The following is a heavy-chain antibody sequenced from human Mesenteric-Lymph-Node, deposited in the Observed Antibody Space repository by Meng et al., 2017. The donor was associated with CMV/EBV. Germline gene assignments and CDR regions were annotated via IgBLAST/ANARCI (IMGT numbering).Heavy chain of an antibody. CDR2: IIPIFGTT. Sequence: GTFSSYAISWVRPAPGQGLEWMGGIIPIFGTTNYAQKFQGRVTITTDESTSTAYMELSSLRSEDTAVYYCASGYYYDSSGYYYGLDSWGQGTLVTVSS. D-gene: IGHD3-22*01. CDR1: GTFSSYA. V-gene: IGHV1-69*05. J-gene: IGHJ4*02. CDR3: ASGYYYDSSGYYYGLDS.